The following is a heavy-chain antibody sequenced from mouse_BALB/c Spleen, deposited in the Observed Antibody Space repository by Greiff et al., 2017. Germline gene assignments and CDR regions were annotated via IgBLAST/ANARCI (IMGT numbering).Heavy chain of an antibody. CDR1: GFTFSSYT. J-gene: IGHJ4*01. D-gene: IGHD1-1*01. CDR2: ISNGGGST. Sequence: EVKLVESGGGLVQPGGSLKLSCAASGFTFSSYTMSWVRQTPEKRLEWVAYISNGGGSTYYPDTVKGRFTISRDNAKNTLYLQMSSLKSEDTAMYYCARVRGAMDYWGQGTSVTVSS. CDR3: ARVRGAMDY. V-gene: IGHV5-12-2*01.